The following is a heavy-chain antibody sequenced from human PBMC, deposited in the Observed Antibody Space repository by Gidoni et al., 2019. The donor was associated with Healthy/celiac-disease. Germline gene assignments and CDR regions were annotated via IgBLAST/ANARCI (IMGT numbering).Heavy chain of an antibody. V-gene: IGHV3-48*01. J-gene: IGHJ6*02. CDR2: ISSSSSTI. CDR1: GFTFSSYS. CDR3: ARGGLSSGWFYYYGMDV. D-gene: IGHD6-19*01. Sequence: EVQLVESGGGLVQPGGSLRLSCAASGFTFSSYSMNWVRQAPGKGLEWVSYISSSSSTIYYADSVKGRFTISRDNAKNSLYLQMNSLRAEDTAVYYCARGGLSSGWFYYYGMDVWGQGTTVTVSS.